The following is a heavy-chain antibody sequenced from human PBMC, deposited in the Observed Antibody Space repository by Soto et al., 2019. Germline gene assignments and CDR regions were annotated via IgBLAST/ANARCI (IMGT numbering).Heavy chain of an antibody. D-gene: IGHD2-2*01. V-gene: IGHV3-33*01. Sequence: LRLSCAASGFTFSTYGMHWVRQAPGKGLEWVAVMWYDGTNEKYADSVKGRFTISRDNSKSTLYLQMNSLRAEDTGVYYCARTDCSSSTCPSDLVGATTMDHWGHGTPVTVSS. CDR1: GFTFSTYG. CDR2: MWYDGTNE. J-gene: IGHJ4*01. CDR3: ARTDCSSSTCPSDLVGATTMDH.